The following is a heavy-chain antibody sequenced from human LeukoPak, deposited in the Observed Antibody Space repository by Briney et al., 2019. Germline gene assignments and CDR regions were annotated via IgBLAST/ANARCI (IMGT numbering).Heavy chain of an antibody. CDR2: MNPNSGDA. Sequence: GASVKVSCKASGYTFTSFDINWVRQATGQGLEWMGWMNPNSGDAGSVQKFQGRVTMTKNTAISTAYVELSSLSSEDTAVYYCARGRGAVAGNDYWGQGTLVTVSS. V-gene: IGHV1-8*01. J-gene: IGHJ4*02. D-gene: IGHD6-19*01. CDR3: ARGRGAVAGNDY. CDR1: GYTFTSFD.